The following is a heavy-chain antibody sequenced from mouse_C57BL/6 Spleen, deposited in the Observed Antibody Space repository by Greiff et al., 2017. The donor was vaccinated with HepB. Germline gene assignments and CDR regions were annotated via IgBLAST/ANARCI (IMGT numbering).Heavy chain of an antibody. D-gene: IGHD2-4*01. V-gene: IGHV1-53*01. CDR3: ARHDYDFDY. CDR2: INPSNGGT. CDR1: GYTFTSYW. Sequence: QVQLKQPGTELVKPGASVKLSCKASGYTFTSYWMHWVKQRPGQGLEWIGNINPSNGGTNSNEKFKSKATMTLEKSSSTAYRQLSSLTSEDSAVYYCARHDYDFDYWGQGTTLTVSS. J-gene: IGHJ2*01.